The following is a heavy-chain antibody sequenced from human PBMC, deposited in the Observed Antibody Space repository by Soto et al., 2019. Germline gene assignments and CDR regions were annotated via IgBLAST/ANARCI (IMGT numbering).Heavy chain of an antibody. J-gene: IGHJ4*02. V-gene: IGHV3-30*18. D-gene: IGHD1-1*01. Sequence: QVQLVESGGGVVQPGRSLRLSCAASGFTFSSYGMHWVRQAPGKGLEWVAVISYEGTNKYYADSVKGRFTISRDNYKNTLYLQMNSLRAEDTAVYYCAKDVERMDVLDYWGQGTLVTVSS. CDR2: ISYEGTNK. CDR1: GFTFSSYG. CDR3: AKDVERMDVLDY.